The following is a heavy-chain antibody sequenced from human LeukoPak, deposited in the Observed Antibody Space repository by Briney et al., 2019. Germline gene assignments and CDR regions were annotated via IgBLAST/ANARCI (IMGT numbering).Heavy chain of an antibody. CDR2: IYYTGST. J-gene: IGHJ5*02. CDR1: GGSIRSDNYY. CDR3: ARVPYTYGSGSYYFDL. Sequence: PSETLSLTCTVSGGSIRSDNYYWSWIRQPPGKGLEWIGYIYYTGSTYDNPSLESRVTMLIDTSKSQFSLNLSSVTAADTAVYYCARVPYTYGSGSYYFDLWGQGTLVTVSS. D-gene: IGHD3-10*01. V-gene: IGHV4-61*01.